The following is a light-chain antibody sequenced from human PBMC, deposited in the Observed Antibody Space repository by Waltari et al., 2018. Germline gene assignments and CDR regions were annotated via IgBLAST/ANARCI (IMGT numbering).Light chain of an antibody. CDR3: SSYTTGSTRYV. J-gene: IGLJ1*01. V-gene: IGLV2-14*03. CDR1: SSDIGSHTF. Sequence: QSALTQPASVSGSPGQSITISCTATSSDIGSHTFVSCYQKPPGKAPKVMIYDVNNRPSGVSSRFSGSKSGNTASLTISGLQAEDEADYYCSSYTTGSTRYVFGSGTKVTVL. CDR2: DVN.